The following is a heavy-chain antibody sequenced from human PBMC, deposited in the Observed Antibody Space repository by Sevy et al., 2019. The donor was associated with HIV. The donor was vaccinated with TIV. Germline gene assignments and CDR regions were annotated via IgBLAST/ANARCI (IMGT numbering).Heavy chain of an antibody. Sequence: GGSLRLSCAASGFTFSGYGMNWVRQAPGKGLEWVSAINGKGRSTHYADSVEGRLTISRDNSKNTLYLQMNSLRAEDTAVYYCAKTINSGGGVVPAANYYYYGLDVWGQGTTVTVSS. D-gene: IGHD2-2*01. J-gene: IGHJ6*02. CDR2: INGKGRST. V-gene: IGHV3-23*01. CDR3: AKTINSGGGVVPAANYYYYGLDV. CDR1: GFTFSGYG.